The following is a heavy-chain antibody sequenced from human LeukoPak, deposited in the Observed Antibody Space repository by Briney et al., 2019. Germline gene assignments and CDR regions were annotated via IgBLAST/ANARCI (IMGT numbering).Heavy chain of an antibody. CDR2: ISSGRAM. Sequence: GGSLRLSCAASGFPFSDSYMSWVRQAPGRGLEWVSYISSGRAMYYADSVKGRFTISRDNAKNSLYLQMNSLRVEDTAVYYCTRDASGYLRFDYWGQGTVVSVSS. CDR3: TRDASGYLRFDY. V-gene: IGHV3-11*01. CDR1: GFPFSDSY. J-gene: IGHJ4*02. D-gene: IGHD5-12*01.